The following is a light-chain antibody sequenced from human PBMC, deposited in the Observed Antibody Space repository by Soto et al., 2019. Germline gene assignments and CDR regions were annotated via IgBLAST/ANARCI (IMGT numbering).Light chain of an antibody. CDR2: SAS. V-gene: IGKV1-12*01. Sequence: DIRMTQSPSSVSASVGDRVIITCRASQDISRWLAWYQQKPGRAPNLLIYSASSLLSGVPSRFSGSVSGTDFTLTISNLQPEDFATYYCQQASSFAITVGGGTKVEI. CDR1: QDISRW. J-gene: IGKJ4*01. CDR3: QQASSFAIT.